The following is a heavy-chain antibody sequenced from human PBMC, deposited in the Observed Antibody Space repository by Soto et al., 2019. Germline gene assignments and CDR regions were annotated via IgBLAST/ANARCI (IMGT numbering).Heavy chain of an antibody. J-gene: IGHJ4*02. D-gene: IGHD3-16*01. Sequence: QVQLVQSGAEVKKPGASVKVSCKASGYTFIHYYIHWVRQAPGQGLEWMAIINPNGGSTNYAQKFRGRVTVTSDTSTTTVSMELNSLGSDDTAVYFCARSLLQGAFWGQGTLVTVSS. V-gene: IGHV1-46*01. CDR2: INPNGGST. CDR3: ARSLLQGAF. CDR1: GYTFIHYY.